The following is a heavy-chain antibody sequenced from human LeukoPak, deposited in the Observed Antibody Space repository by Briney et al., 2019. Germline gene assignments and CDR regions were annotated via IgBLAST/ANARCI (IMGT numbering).Heavy chain of an antibody. D-gene: IGHD3-10*01. CDR1: GFTFSNAC. CDR2: IKSKTDGGTT. J-gene: IGHJ4*02. CDR3: ATEYYFGSGSSDI. Sequence: GGSLRLSCAASGFTFSNACMSWVRQALGKGLEWVGRIKSKTDGGTTDYAAPVKGRFTTSRDDSKNTLYLQMNSLKTEDTAVYYCATEYYFGSGSSDIWGQGTLVTVSS. V-gene: IGHV3-15*01.